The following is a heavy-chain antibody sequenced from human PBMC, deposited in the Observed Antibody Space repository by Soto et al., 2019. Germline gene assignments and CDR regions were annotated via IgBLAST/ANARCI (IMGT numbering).Heavy chain of an antibody. CDR1: GGSISRGGYY. CDR2: IYYSGST. CDR3: ARDVRGSYFDY. D-gene: IGHD3-16*01. V-gene: IGHV4-30-4*01. Sequence: SETLSLTCTVSGGSISRGGYYWGWIRQPPGKGLEWIGYIYYSGSTYYNPSLKSRVTISVDTSKNQFSLKLSSVTAADTAVYYCARDVRGSYFDYWGQGTLVTVSS. J-gene: IGHJ4*02.